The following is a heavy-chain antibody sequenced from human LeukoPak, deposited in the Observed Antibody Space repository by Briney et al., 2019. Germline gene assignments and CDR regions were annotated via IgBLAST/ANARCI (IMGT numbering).Heavy chain of an antibody. CDR1: GYTFTSYG. CDR2: ISAYNGNT. Sequence: GASVKVSCKASGYTFTSYGISWVRQAPGQGLEWMGWISAYNGNTNYAQKLQGRVTMTTDTPTSTAYMELRSLRSDDTAVYYCARTSVAARRGRAFDIWGQGTMVTVSS. D-gene: IGHD6-6*01. J-gene: IGHJ3*02. V-gene: IGHV1-18*01. CDR3: ARTSVAARRGRAFDI.